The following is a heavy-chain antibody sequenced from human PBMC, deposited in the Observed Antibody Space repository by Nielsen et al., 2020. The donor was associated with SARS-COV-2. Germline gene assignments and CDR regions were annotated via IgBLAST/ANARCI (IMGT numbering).Heavy chain of an antibody. CDR2: ISSSSSTI. D-gene: IGHD4-11*01. Sequence: GESLKISCAASGFTFSSYSMNWVRQAPGKGLEWVSYISSSSSTIYYADSVKGRFTISRDNAKNSLYLQMNSLRDEDTAVYYCASQGGELSYSNYDYYYYYYMDDWGKGTTVTVSS. V-gene: IGHV3-48*02. J-gene: IGHJ6*03. CDR1: GFTFSSYS. CDR3: ASQGGELSYSNYDYYYYYYMDD.